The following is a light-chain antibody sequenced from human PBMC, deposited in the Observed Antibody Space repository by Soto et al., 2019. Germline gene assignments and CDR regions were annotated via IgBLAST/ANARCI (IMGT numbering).Light chain of an antibody. CDR2: GAS. V-gene: IGKV3-20*01. Sequence: EIVLTQSPGTLSLSPGERGTISCRASQSVSSTYLAWYQQKPGQAPRLLIYGASSRATGIPDRFSGSGSGTDFTLTLSRLEAEDFAVYYCQQYGSSPWTFGQGTKVEIK. CDR3: QQYGSSPWT. CDR1: QSVSSTY. J-gene: IGKJ1*01.